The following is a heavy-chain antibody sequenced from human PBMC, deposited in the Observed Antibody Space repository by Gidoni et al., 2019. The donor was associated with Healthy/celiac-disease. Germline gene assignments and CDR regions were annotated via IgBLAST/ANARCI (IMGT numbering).Heavy chain of an antibody. CDR3: ARRRYDYVWGSYRYRVSGMDV. J-gene: IGHJ6*02. Sequence: QVQLQQWGAGLLKPSETLSLTCAVYGGSFSGYYWRWIRQPPGKGLEWIGEINHSGSTNYNPSLKSRVTISVDTSKNQFSLKLSSVTAADTAVYYCARRRYDYVWGSYRYRVSGMDVWGQGTTVTVSS. CDR1: GGSFSGYY. V-gene: IGHV4-34*01. CDR2: INHSGST. D-gene: IGHD3-16*02.